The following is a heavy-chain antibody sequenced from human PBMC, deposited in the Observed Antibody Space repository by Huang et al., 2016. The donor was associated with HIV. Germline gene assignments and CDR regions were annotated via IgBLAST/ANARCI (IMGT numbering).Heavy chain of an antibody. D-gene: IGHD5-18*01. CDR2: IDPRDSET. V-gene: IGHV5-51*01. J-gene: IGHJ4*02. CDR3: ARQVDGFRSHFDF. CDR1: GYGFSSYW. Sequence: VLLVPSGAELKEPGESLKISCKASGYGFSSYWIGWVRQKPGKGLEGLGIIDPRDSETKYSPSFDGQVTISADKSTRTAYLQWESLKAPDTAIYFCARQVDGFRSHFDFWGQGTLVSVSS.